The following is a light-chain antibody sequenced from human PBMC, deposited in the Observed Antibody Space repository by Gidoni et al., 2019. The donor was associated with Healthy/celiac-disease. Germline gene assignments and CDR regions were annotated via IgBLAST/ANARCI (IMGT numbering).Light chain of an antibody. CDR1: SLRSYY. CDR2: GKN. V-gene: IGLV3-19*01. J-gene: IGLJ2*01. Sequence: SSALTQDPAVSVALGQTVRITCQGDSLRSYYASWYQQKPGQAPVLVIYGKNNRPSGIPDRFSGSSSGNTASLTITGAQAEDEADYYGNSRDSSGNPLFGGGTKLTVL. CDR3: NSRDSSGNPL.